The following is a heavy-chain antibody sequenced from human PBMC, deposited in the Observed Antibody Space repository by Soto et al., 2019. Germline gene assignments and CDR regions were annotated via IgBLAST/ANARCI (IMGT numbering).Heavy chain of an antibody. Sequence: PGGSLRLSCATSGFTFSRCDMNWVRQAPGKGLEWVSFISSSASYIYYADSVKGRFTISRDNSKKSLYLQMNSLRADDTAVYYCYRECVDTVPPFTISIDDCGQGGAVAVSS. J-gene: IGHJ4*02. D-gene: IGHD5-18*01. V-gene: IGHV3-21*01. CDR3: YRECVDTVPPFTISIDD. CDR1: GFTFSRCD. CDR2: ISSSASYI.